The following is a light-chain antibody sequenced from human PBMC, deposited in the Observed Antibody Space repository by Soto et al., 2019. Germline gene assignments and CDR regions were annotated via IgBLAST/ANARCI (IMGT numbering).Light chain of an antibody. CDR1: SSDIGAYNY. V-gene: IGLV2-14*03. CDR2: DVS. CDR3: NSYTSSSTLVV. J-gene: IGLJ2*01. Sequence: QSVLTQPASVSGSPGQSITISCTGTSSDIGAYNYVSWYQQHPGKAPKLIIYDVSNRPSGVSNRFSGSKSGNTASLTISGLHAEDEADYYCNSYTSSSTLVVFGGGTKLTVL.